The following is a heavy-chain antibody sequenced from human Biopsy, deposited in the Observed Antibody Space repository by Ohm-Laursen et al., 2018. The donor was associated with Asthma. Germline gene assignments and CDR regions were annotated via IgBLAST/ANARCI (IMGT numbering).Heavy chain of an antibody. D-gene: IGHD6-19*01. CDR3: VRAVRNEQWLAPFDY. CDR2: VYWTGST. Sequence: SDTLSLTCIVYGGSISSFYWSWIRQSPEEGLEWMGYVYWTGSTNYNPSLKSRITMSVDTSKNRMFLELTSVTAADTAIYYCVRAVRNEQWLAPFDYWGQGKPVTVSS. CDR1: GGSISSFY. J-gene: IGHJ4*02. V-gene: IGHV4-59*07.